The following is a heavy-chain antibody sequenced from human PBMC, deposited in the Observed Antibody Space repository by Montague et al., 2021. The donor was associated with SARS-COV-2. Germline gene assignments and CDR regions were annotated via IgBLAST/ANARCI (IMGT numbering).Heavy chain of an antibody. CDR3: ARVPRNYDFWSGFYYAFDI. CDR1: GGSISSGSYY. D-gene: IGHD3-3*01. CDR2: IYTSGST. J-gene: IGHJ3*02. V-gene: IGHV4-61*02. Sequence: TLSLTCTVSGGSISSGSYYWSWIRQPAGKGLEWIGRIYTSGSTNYNPSLKSRVTISVDTSKNQFSLKLSSVTAADTAGYYCARVPRNYDFWSGFYYAFDIWGQGTMVTVSS.